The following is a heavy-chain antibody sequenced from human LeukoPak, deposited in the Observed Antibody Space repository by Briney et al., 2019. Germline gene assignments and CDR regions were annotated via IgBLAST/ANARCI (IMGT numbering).Heavy chain of an antibody. CDR1: GFTFRSYA. Sequence: GGSLRLSCAASGFTFRSYAMNWVRQAPGGGLEWVSAISASGGSTYYTDSVKGRFTIFRDNSKNTLYLQMNSLRAEDTAVYYCAKDDYVWGSYRHFDYWGQGTLVTVSS. CDR2: ISASGGST. V-gene: IGHV3-23*01. J-gene: IGHJ4*02. CDR3: AKDDYVWGSYRHFDY. D-gene: IGHD3-16*02.